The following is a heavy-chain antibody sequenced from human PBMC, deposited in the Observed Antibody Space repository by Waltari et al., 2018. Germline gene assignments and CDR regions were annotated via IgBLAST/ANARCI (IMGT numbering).Heavy chain of an antibody. CDR3: ARDTQYYGSGSYVCAFDI. J-gene: IGHJ3*02. D-gene: IGHD3-10*01. Sequence: QVQLQESGPGLVKPSETLSLTCTVSGGSISSHYWSWIRQPPGKGLEWIGYIYYSGSTNYNPSRKSRVTISVDTSKNQFSLKLSSVTAADTAVYYCARDTQYYGSGSYVCAFDIWGQGTMVIVSS. CDR1: GGSISSHY. CDR2: IYYSGST. V-gene: IGHV4-59*11.